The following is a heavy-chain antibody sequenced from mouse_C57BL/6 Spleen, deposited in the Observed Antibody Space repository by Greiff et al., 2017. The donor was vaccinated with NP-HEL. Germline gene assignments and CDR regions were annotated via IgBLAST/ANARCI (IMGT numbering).Heavy chain of an antibody. Sequence: VQLQQSGPELVKPGASVKISCKASGYTFTDYYMNWVKQSHGKSLEWIGDINPNNGGTSYNQKFKGKATLTVDKSSSTAYMELRSLTSEDSAVYYCAREEEDYAWFAYWGQGTLVTVSA. CDR2: INPNNGGT. D-gene: IGHD2-4*01. V-gene: IGHV1-26*01. CDR3: AREEEDYAWFAY. CDR1: GYTFTDYY. J-gene: IGHJ3*01.